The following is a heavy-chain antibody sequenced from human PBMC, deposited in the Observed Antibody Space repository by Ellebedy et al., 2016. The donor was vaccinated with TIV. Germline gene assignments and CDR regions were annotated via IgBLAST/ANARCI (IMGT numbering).Heavy chain of an antibody. Sequence: MPSETLSLTCTVSGGSISRSNYYWGWIRQPPGKGLAWIGSIYSSGRTYYNPSLKSRVTISVDTSKTQFSLKVSSVTAAETAVYYCGQRGYSDYDFPHFDYWGQGTLVTVSS. CDR1: GGSISRSNYY. V-gene: IGHV4-39*07. CDR2: IYSSGRT. D-gene: IGHD5-12*01. J-gene: IGHJ4*02. CDR3: GQRGYSDYDFPHFDY.